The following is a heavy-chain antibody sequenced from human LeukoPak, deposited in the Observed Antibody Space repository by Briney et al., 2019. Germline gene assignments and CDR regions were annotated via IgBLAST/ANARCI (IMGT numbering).Heavy chain of an antibody. CDR2: IYYRGST. D-gene: IGHD4-17*01. CDR1: GGSINNYY. J-gene: IGHJ4*02. Sequence: SETLSLTCTVSGGSINNYYWSWIRQPPGKGVEWFGYIYYRGSTNYNPSLKSRVTFSVDTSKNQFSLKLNSVTAADTAVYYCARGGDYGDLRYFDYWGQGTLVTVSS. V-gene: IGHV4-59*01. CDR3: ARGGDYGDLRYFDY.